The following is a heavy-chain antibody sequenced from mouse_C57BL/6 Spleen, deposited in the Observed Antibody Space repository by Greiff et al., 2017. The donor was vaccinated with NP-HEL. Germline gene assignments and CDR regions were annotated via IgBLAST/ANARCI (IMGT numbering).Heavy chain of an antibody. D-gene: IGHD2-4*01. V-gene: IGHV1-15*01. CDR3: TIYYDYEVFAY. J-gene: IGHJ3*01. CDR2: IDPETGGT. Sequence: QVQLKQSGAELVRPGASVTLSCKASGYTFTDYEMHWVKQTPVHGLEWIGAIDPETGGTAYNQKFKGKAILTADKSSSTAYMELRSLTSEDSAVYYCTIYYDYEVFAYWGQGTLVTVSA. CDR1: GYTFTDYE.